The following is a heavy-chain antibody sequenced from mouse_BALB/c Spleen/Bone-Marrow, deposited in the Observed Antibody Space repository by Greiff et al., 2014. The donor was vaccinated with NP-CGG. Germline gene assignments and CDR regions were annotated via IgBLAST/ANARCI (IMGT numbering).Heavy chain of an antibody. CDR2: IDPANGYS. Sequence: DVQLQESGAELVKPGASVKLSCTASGFNIKDTYMHWVKQRPEQGLEWIGRIDPANGYSIYGPKFQGKATITADTTSNTAHLQLSSLTSEDTAVYYCALITTATFSYWYFDVWGAGTTVTVSS. V-gene: IGHV14-3*02. CDR1: GFNIKDTY. D-gene: IGHD1-2*01. CDR3: ALITTATFSYWYFDV. J-gene: IGHJ1*01.